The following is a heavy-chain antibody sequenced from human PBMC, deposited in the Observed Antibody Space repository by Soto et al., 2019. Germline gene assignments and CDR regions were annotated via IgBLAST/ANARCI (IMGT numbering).Heavy chain of an antibody. V-gene: IGHV4-4*02. Sequence: QVQLQESGPGLVKPSVTLSLTCAVSDGSISSSNWWNWVRQPPGKGLECIGECYPGGSMNYIPSLTSRLTISVDKPKTQISLKLPSVTAADTAVYYGASADFDDWGQGTLGTVST. CDR1: DGSISSSNW. CDR3: ASADFDD. CDR2: CYPGGSM. J-gene: IGHJ4*02.